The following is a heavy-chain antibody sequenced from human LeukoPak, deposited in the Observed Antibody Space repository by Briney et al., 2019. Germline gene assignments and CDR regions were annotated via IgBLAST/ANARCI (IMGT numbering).Heavy chain of an antibody. CDR3: AKEFDFWRTIPDY. J-gene: IGHJ4*02. CDR1: GFTFSSYG. D-gene: IGHD3-3*01. Sequence: GSLRLSCAASGFTFSSYGMHWVRQAPGKGLEWVAVISYDGSNKYYADSVKGRFTISRDNSKNTLYLQMNSLRAEDTAVYYCAKEFDFWRTIPDYWGQGTLVTVSS. V-gene: IGHV3-30*18. CDR2: ISYDGSNK.